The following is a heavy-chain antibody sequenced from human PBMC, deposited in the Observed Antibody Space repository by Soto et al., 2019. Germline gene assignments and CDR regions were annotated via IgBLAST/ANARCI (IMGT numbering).Heavy chain of an antibody. CDR2: IIPIFGTA. CDR3: ARDEPRVVMDPLFYFDY. J-gene: IGHJ4*02. CDR1: GGTFSSYA. V-gene: IGHV1-69*13. D-gene: IGHD2-21*01. Sequence: SVKVSCKASGGTFSSYAISWVRQAPGQGLEWMGGIIPIFGTANYAQKIQGRVTITADESTSTDYMELSSLRSEDTAVYYCARDEPRVVMDPLFYFDYWGQGTLVTVSS.